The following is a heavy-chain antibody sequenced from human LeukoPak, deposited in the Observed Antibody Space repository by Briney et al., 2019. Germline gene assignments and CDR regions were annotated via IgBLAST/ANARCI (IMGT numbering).Heavy chain of an antibody. V-gene: IGHV3-23*01. D-gene: IGHD3-3*01. CDR1: GFIFSDYY. J-gene: IGHJ4*02. CDR3: AQGLWSGYSS. Sequence: GGSLRLSCAVSGFIFSDYYMSWVRQAPGKGLEWVSAISGSGGSTYYADSVKGRFTISRDNSKNTLYLQMNSLRAEDTAVYYCAQGLWSGYSSWGQGTLVTVSS. CDR2: ISGSGGST.